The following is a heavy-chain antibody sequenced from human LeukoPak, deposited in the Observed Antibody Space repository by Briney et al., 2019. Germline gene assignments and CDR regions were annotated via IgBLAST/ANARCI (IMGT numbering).Heavy chain of an antibody. CDR2: ISYDGSNK. CDR3: ARTRLGEWLVGNAFDI. V-gene: IGHV3-30*03. D-gene: IGHD6-19*01. J-gene: IGHJ3*02. CDR1: GFTFSSYS. Sequence: GGSLRLSCAASGFTFSSYSMNWVRQAPGKGLEWVAVISYDGSNKYYADSVKGRFTISRDNAKNSLYLQMNSLRAEDTAVYYCARTRLGEWLVGNAFDIWGQGTMVTVSS.